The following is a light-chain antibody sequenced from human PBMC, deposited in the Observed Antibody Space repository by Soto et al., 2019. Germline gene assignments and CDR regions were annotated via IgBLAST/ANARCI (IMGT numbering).Light chain of an antibody. J-gene: IGKJ1*01. Sequence: DIQMTQSPSSLSASVGDRVTITCRASQSISSNLNWYQQKPGKAPKLLIYAASNLQSGVPSTFSGSGSGTDFTLTISSLQPEDFATYYCHQSHSIPWTFGQGPKLDIK. CDR2: AAS. V-gene: IGKV1-39*01. CDR3: HQSHSIPWT. CDR1: QSISSN.